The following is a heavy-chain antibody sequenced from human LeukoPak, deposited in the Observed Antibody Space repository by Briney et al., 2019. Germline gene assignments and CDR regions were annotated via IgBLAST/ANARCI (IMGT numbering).Heavy chain of an antibody. J-gene: IGHJ5*02. D-gene: IGHD3-22*01. CDR1: GGSISSYY. Sequence: SETLSLTCTVSGGSISSYYWSWIRQPAGKGLEWIGYIYYSGSTNYNPSLKSRVTISVDTSKNQFSLKLSSVTAADTAVYYCAEYYYDSSGYNDWFDPWGQGTLVTVSS. CDR3: AEYYYDSSGYNDWFDP. CDR2: IYYSGST. V-gene: IGHV4-59*01.